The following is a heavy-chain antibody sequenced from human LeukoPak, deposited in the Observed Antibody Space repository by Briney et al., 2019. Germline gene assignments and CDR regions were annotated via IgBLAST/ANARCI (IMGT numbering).Heavy chain of an antibody. CDR1: GYTFTNYA. CDR2: INPSGGST. Sequence: ASVKVSCKASGYTFTNYAISWVRQAPGQGLEWMGIINPSGGSTSYAQKFQGRVTMTRDMSTSTVYMELSSLRSEDTAVYYCARDLEVADMRGDYWGQGTLVTVSS. V-gene: IGHV1-46*01. D-gene: IGHD6-19*01. J-gene: IGHJ4*02. CDR3: ARDLEVADMRGDY.